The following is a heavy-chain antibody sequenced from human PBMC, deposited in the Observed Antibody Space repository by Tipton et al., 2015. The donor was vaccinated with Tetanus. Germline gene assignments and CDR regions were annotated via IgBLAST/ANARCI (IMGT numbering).Heavy chain of an antibody. CDR3: ARAGRGILTGMDV. J-gene: IGHJ6*02. CDR2: IYYSGST. Sequence: TLSLTCTVSGGSISSYYWSWIRQPPGKGLEWIGYIYYSGSTNYNPSLKSRVTISVDTSKNQFSLKLSSVTAADTAVYYCARAGRGILTGMDVWGQGTTVTVSS. D-gene: IGHD3-9*01. V-gene: IGHV4-59*01. CDR1: GGSISSYY.